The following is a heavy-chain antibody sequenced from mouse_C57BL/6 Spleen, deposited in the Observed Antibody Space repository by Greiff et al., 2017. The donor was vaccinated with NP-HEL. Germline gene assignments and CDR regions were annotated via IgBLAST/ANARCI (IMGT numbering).Heavy chain of an antibody. CDR2: IYPRDGST. J-gene: IGHJ4*01. D-gene: IGHD1-1*01. Sequence: VQLQESGPELVKPGASVKLSCKASGYTFTSYDINWVKQRPGQGLEWIGWIYPRDGSTKYNEKFKGKATLTVDTSSSTAYMELNSLTSEDSAVYFCARLYYYGSSGGNAMDYWGQGTSVTVSS. CDR1: GYTFTSYD. CDR3: ARLYYYGSSGGNAMDY. V-gene: IGHV1-85*01.